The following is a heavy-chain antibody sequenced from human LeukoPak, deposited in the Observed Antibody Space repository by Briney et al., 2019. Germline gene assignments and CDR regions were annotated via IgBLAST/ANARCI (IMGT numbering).Heavy chain of an antibody. CDR3: ARSTQKNKKYSHPATYYFDY. V-gene: IGHV3-21*01. J-gene: IGHJ4*01. Sequence: GGSLRLSCAASGFTFSSYSMNWVRQAPGKGLEWVSSISSSSSYIYYADSVKGRFTISRDNAKNSLYLQMNSLRAEDTAVYYCARSTQKNKKYSHPATYYFDYWGQEPWSPSPQ. CDR2: ISSSSSYI. CDR1: GFTFSSYS. D-gene: IGHD6-6*01.